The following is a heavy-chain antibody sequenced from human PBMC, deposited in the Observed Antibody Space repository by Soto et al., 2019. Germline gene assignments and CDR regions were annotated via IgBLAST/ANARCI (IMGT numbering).Heavy chain of an antibody. V-gene: IGHV1-18*04. Sequence: GASVKVSCKASGYTFTSYGISWVRQAPGQGPEWMGWISPYNGNTNYAQKLQGRVTMTTDTSTSTAYMELRSLRSDDTAVYYCASYTIFGVVGPGGMDVWGQGTTVTVSS. CDR3: ASYTIFGVVGPGGMDV. CDR1: GYTFTSYG. CDR2: ISPYNGNT. D-gene: IGHD3-3*01. J-gene: IGHJ6*02.